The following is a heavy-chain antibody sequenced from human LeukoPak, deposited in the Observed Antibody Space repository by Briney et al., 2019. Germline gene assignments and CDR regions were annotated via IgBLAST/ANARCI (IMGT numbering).Heavy chain of an antibody. D-gene: IGHD6-19*01. CDR2: ISSSGSTI. CDR1: GFTFSSYE. Sequence: GGSLRLSCAASGFTFSSYEMNWVRQAPGKGLEWVSYISSSGSTIYYADSVKGRFTISRDNAKNSLYLQMNSLRAEDTAVYYCARARYSSGQKGMTYYYYYMDVWGKGTTVTVSS. J-gene: IGHJ6*03. CDR3: ARARYSSGQKGMTYYYYYMDV. V-gene: IGHV3-48*03.